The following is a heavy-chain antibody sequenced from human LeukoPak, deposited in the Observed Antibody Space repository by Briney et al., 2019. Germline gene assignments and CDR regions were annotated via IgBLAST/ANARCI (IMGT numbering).Heavy chain of an antibody. V-gene: IGHV3-21*01. D-gene: IGHD3-3*01. CDR2: ISSSSSYI. Sequence: GGSLRLSCAASGFTFSSYSMNWVRQDPGKGLEWVSSISSSSSYIYYADSVKGRFTISRDNAKNSLYLQMNSLRAEDTAVYHCVRDSYDFWSGYSAVDYWGQGTLVTVSS. J-gene: IGHJ4*02. CDR1: GFTFSSYS. CDR3: VRDSYDFWSGYSAVDY.